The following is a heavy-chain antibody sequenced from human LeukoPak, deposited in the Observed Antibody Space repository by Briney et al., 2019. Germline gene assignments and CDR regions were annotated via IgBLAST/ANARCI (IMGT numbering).Heavy chain of an antibody. CDR1: GGSISSYF. J-gene: IGHJ4*02. CDR2: ISYTGNT. D-gene: IGHD3-22*01. Sequence: SETLSLTCTVSGGSISSYFWTWIRQPPGKGLEWSGYISYTGNTNYNPSLKSRVTISVDTTKNQLSLKLTSVTAADTAVYYCARVGNISGYNPPKNWGQGTLVTVSS. V-gene: IGHV4-59*01. CDR3: ARVGNISGYNPPKN.